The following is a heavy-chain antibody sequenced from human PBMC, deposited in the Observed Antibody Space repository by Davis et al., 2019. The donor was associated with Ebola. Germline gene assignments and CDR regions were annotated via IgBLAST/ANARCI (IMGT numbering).Heavy chain of an antibody. CDR3: ARAKNYYDSSGYLGY. CDR1: GFTFSSYS. D-gene: IGHD3-22*01. Sequence: PGGSLRLSCAASGFTFSSYSMNWVRQAPGKGLEWVSSISSSSSYIYYADSVKGRFTISRDNAKNSLYLQMNSLRAEDTAVYYCARAKNYYDSSGYLGYWGQGTLVTVSS. CDR2: ISSSSSYI. J-gene: IGHJ4*02. V-gene: IGHV3-21*04.